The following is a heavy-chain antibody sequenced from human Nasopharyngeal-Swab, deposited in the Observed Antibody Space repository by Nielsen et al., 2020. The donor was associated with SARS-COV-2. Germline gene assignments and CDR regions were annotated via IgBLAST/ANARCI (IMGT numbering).Heavy chain of an antibody. D-gene: IGHD1-26*01. CDR3: ARDRGGGSYFDFDY. CDR2: IWHDGSEK. J-gene: IGHJ4*02. CDR1: GFPFSDFG. Sequence: GGSLRLSCAASGFPFSDFGMHWVRQAPGKGLEWVGVIWHDGSEKYYAGSVKGRFTISRDNSRDTLYLQMNSLRAEDTALYYCARDRGGGSYFDFDYWGQGILVTVSS. V-gene: IGHV3-33*01.